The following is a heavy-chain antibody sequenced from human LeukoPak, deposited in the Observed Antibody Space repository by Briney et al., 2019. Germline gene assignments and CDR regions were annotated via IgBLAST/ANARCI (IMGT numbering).Heavy chain of an antibody. CDR1: GFTFYIYA. CDR3: AKRAFGSERHLDY. CDR2: ISNSGGDT. D-gene: IGHD3-10*01. J-gene: IGHJ4*02. Sequence: GGSLRLSCAASGFTFYIYAMNWVRQAPGKGLEWVSVISNSGGDTYYADSVKGRFTISRDNSKNTLYLQMNSLRAEDTAVYYCAKRAFGSERHLDYWGQGTLVTVSS. V-gene: IGHV3-23*01.